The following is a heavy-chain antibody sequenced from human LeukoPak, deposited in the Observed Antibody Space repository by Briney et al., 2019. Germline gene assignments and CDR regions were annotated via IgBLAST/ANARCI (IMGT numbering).Heavy chain of an antibody. CDR3: ARGIEMATIGPAVDP. V-gene: IGHV1-69*13. D-gene: IGHD5-24*01. J-gene: IGHJ5*02. CDR2: IIPIFGTA. Sequence: GASVKVSCKASGYTFTSYGISWVRQAPGQGLEWMGGIIPIFGTANYAQKFQGRVTITADESTSTAYMELSSLRSEDTAVYYCARGIEMATIGPAVDPWGQGTLVTVSS. CDR1: GYTFTSYG.